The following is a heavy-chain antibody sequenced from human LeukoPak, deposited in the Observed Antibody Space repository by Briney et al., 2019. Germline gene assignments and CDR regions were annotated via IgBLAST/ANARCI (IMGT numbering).Heavy chain of an antibody. Sequence: QPGGSLRLSCAASGFTFSSYAMSWVRQAPGKGLEWVSAISGSGGSTYYADSVKGRFTISRDNSKNTLYLQMNSLRAEDTAVYYCAKDLAVLVLMVYAIPTGFDYWGQGTLVTVSS. CDR1: GFTFSSYA. D-gene: IGHD2-8*01. V-gene: IGHV3-23*01. CDR3: AKDLAVLVLMVYAIPTGFDY. J-gene: IGHJ4*02. CDR2: ISGSGGST.